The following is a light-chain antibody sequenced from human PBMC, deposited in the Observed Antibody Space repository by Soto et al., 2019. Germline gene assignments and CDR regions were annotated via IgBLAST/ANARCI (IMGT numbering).Light chain of an antibody. V-gene: IGLV2-14*01. Sequence: QSVLTQPASVSGTPGQSITISCTGSNSDVGIYDFVSWYQHHPGRAPKLIVSEVSHRPSGVSNRFSCSKSGNTASLTISGLQSEAEDDYYCMSYTSDDVRYVFGTGTKVTVL. CDR1: NSDVGIYDF. J-gene: IGLJ1*01. CDR2: EVS. CDR3: MSYTSDDVRYV.